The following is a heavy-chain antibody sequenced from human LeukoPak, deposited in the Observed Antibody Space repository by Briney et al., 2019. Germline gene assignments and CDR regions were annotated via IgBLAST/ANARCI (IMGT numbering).Heavy chain of an antibody. CDR2: IKRDGSEK. Sequence: GGSLRLSCAASGFTFSTYWMSWVRQAPGKGLEWVANIKRDGSEKYYVDSVKGRFTISRDNAKNSLYLQMNSLRAEDTAVYYCARVCYGEPVRCLDIWGQGTLVTVSS. CDR3: ARVCYGEPVRCLDI. J-gene: IGHJ4*02. D-gene: IGHD3-10*01. V-gene: IGHV3-7*01. CDR1: GFTFSTYW.